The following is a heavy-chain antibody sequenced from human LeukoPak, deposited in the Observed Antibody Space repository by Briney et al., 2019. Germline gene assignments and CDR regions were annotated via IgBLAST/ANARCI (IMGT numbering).Heavy chain of an antibody. V-gene: IGHV5-51*01. J-gene: IGHJ6*02. Sequence: GESLKISCKGSGYSFTSYWIGWVRQMPGKGLEWMGIIYPGDPDTRYSPSFQGQVTISADKSISTAYLQWSSLKASDTAMYYCARHLGYCSSTSCPGYYYGMDVWGQGTTVTVSS. CDR1: GYSFTSYW. D-gene: IGHD2-2*01. CDR3: ARHLGYCSSTSCPGYYYGMDV. CDR2: IYPGDPDT.